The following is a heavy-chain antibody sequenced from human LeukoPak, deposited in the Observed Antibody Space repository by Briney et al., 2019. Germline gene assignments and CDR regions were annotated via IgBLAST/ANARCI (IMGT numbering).Heavy chain of an antibody. CDR1: GYTFTGYF. V-gene: IGHV1-2*02. D-gene: IGHD6-13*01. CDR2: INPNSGGT. J-gene: IGHJ4*02. Sequence: GASVKVSFKASGYTFTGYFMHWVRQAPGQGLELMGWINPNSGGTNYAQNFQGRVTMTRDTSISTAYMELGRLRSDDTAFYYCARVLGYSSSWMDYWGQGTLVTVSS. CDR3: ARVLGYSSSWMDY.